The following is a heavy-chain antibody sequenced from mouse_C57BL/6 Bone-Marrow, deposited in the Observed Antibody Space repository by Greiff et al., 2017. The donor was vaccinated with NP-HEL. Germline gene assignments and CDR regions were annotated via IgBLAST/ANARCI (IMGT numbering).Heavy chain of an antibody. CDR1: GYAFSSYW. D-gene: IGHD1-1*01. Sequence: QVQLKESGPELVKPGASVKISCKASGYAFSSYWMTWVKQRPGKGLEWIGRIYPGDGDTNYNGTFKGKATLTADKSSSTAYMQLSSLTTEDSAVYFWAREGYYGSWFAYWGQGTLVTVSA. J-gene: IGHJ3*01. CDR3: AREGYYGSWFAY. V-gene: IGHV1-82*01. CDR2: IYPGDGDT.